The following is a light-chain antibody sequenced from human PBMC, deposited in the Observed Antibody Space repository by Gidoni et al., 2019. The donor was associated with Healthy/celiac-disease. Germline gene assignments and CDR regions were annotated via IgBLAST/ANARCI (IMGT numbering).Light chain of an antibody. Sequence: VMTQSPLSLPVTPGEPASISCRSSQSLLHSNGYNYLDWYLQKPGQSPKLLIYLGSNRASGVPERFSGSGSGTDFTLKISRVEAEDVGVYYCMQALKNPWTFGQXTKVEIK. CDR3: MQALKNPWT. CDR1: QSLLHSNGYNY. CDR2: LGS. V-gene: IGKV2-28*01. J-gene: IGKJ1*01.